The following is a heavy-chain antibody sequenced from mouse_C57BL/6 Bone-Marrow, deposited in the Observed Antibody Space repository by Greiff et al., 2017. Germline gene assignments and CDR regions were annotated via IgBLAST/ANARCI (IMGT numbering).Heavy chain of an antibody. D-gene: IGHD2-1*01. Sequence: EVKLQESGEGLVKPGGSLKLSCAASGFTFSSYAMSWVRQTPEKRLEWVAYISSGGDYIYYADTVKGRFTISRDNARNTLYLQMSSLKSEDTAMYYCTRDPFYYGNPYFDYWGQGTTLTVSS. CDR2: ISSGGDYI. J-gene: IGHJ2*01. CDR1: GFTFSSYA. CDR3: TRDPFYYGNPYFDY. V-gene: IGHV5-9-1*02.